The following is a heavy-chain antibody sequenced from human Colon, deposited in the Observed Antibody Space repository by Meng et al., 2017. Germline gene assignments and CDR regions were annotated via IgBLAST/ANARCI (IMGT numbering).Heavy chain of an antibody. J-gene: IGHJ4*02. CDR2: ISSSGKII. D-gene: IGHD1-14*01. CDR1: GFTFRDYY. CDR3: ARDPGTGLDH. V-gene: IGHV3-11*01. Sequence: VWVVELGGGFAKLGGSLRPACTASGFTFRDYYMTWIRQAPGKGLEWVSHISSSGKIIDYADSVKGRFTISRDNANNSLYLQMDSLTADDTAVYYCARDPGTGLDHWGQGALVTVSS.